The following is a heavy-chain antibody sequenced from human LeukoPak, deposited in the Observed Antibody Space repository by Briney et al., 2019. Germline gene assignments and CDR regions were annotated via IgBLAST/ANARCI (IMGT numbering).Heavy chain of an antibody. CDR3: ARGGECGSCDGFDM. CDR2: INHSGST. D-gene: IGHD2-15*01. J-gene: IGHJ3*02. V-gene: IGHV4-34*01. Sequence: PSETLSLTCAVNGGSFSGYYWIWIRQPPGKGLEWIGEINHSGSTNYNPSLKSRVTISVGTSKNQFSLKLSSVTAADTAVYYCARGGECGSCDGFDMWGQGIMVTVSS. CDR1: GGSFSGYY.